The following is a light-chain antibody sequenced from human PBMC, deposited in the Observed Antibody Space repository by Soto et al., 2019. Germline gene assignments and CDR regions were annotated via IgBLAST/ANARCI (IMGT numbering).Light chain of an antibody. V-gene: IGLV2-11*01. Sequence: QSALTQPPSVSGSPGQSVSISCSGTSSDVGGHNYVSWYQQYPGKAPKLVIYEVSNRPSKVPDRFSGSKSGNTASLTISGLQAEDEADYYCCSYGGSNTLVFGGGTKLNVL. CDR3: CSYGGSNTLV. CDR2: EVS. J-gene: IGLJ2*01. CDR1: SSDVGGHNY.